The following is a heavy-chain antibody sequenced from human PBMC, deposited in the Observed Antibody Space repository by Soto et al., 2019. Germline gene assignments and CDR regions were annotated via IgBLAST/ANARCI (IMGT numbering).Heavy chain of an antibody. CDR2: TRNKANSYTT. CDR3: ARVDGYYDSSGYFSYYYGMDV. V-gene: IGHV3-72*01. J-gene: IGHJ6*02. CDR1: GFTFSDHY. D-gene: IGHD3-22*01. Sequence: GGSLRLSCAASGFTFSDHYMDWVRQAPGKGLEWVGRTRNKANSYTTEYAASVKGRFTISRDDSKNSLYLQMNSLKTEDTAVYYCARVDGYYDSSGYFSYYYGMDVWGQGTTVTVSS.